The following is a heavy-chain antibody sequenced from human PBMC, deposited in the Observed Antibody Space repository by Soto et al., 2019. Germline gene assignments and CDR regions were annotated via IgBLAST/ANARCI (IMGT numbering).Heavy chain of an antibody. CDR3: ARGRYGDY. V-gene: IGHV1-18*01. J-gene: IGHJ4*02. CDR2: ISAHNGNT. Sequence: QVHLVQSGAEVKKPGASVKVSCKGSGYTFTSYGITWVRQAPGQGLEWMGWISAHNGNTDYAQKLQGRVTVTRDTSTSTAYMELRGLRSDDTAVHYCARGRYGDYWGQGALVTVSS. CDR1: GYTFTSYG. D-gene: IGHD1-1*01.